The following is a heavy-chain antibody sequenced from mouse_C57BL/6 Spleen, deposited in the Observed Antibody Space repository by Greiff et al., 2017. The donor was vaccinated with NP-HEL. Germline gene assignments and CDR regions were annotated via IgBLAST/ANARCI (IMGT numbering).Heavy chain of an antibody. CDR1: GYTFTDYN. J-gene: IGHJ2*01. CDR2: INPNNGGT. CDR3: ARRDYDEGAYFDY. D-gene: IGHD2-4*01. V-gene: IGHV1-18*01. Sequence: VQLQQSGPELVKPGASVKIPCKASGYTFTDYNMDWVKQSHGKSLEWIGDINPNNGGTIYNQKFKGKATLTVDKSSSTAYMELRSLTSEDTAVYYCARRDYDEGAYFDYWGQGTTLTVSS.